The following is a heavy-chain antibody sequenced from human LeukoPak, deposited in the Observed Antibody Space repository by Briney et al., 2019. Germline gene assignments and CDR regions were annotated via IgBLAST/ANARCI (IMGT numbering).Heavy chain of an antibody. Sequence: GGSLRLSCAASGFTFSSYAMSWVRQAPGKGLEWVSTITGSGGNTYYADSVKGRFTISRDNSKNTLYLQMNSLRAEDTAVYYCAKGSEYSSSSGASFDHWGQGTLVTDSS. CDR1: GFTFSSYA. V-gene: IGHV3-23*01. CDR2: ITGSGGNT. D-gene: IGHD6-6*01. J-gene: IGHJ4*02. CDR3: AKGSEYSSSSGASFDH.